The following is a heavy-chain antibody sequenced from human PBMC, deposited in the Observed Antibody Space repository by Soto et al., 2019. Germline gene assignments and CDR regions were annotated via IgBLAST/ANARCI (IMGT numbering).Heavy chain of an antibody. CDR2: IYYSGST. Sequence: SETLSLTCTVSGGSISSSSYYWGWIRQPPGKGLEWIGSIYYSGSTYYNPSLKSRVTISVDTSKNQFSLKLSSVTAADPAVYYCARLGRGSYEPDDAFDIWGQGTMVTVSS. J-gene: IGHJ3*02. D-gene: IGHD1-26*01. CDR3: ARLGRGSYEPDDAFDI. V-gene: IGHV4-39*01. CDR1: GGSISSSSYY.